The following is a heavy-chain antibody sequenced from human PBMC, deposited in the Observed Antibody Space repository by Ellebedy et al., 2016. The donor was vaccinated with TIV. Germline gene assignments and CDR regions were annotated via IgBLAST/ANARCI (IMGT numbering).Heavy chain of an antibody. CDR2: IDPEDDET. V-gene: IGHV1-24*01. J-gene: IGHJ4*02. CDR3: ATVFDGYRGLDY. Sequence: ASVKVSCKVSGYTLTELYMHWSRHAPGKGVEWVGGIDPEDDETIYAQKFQGRVTMTEDTSTDTAYMDLSSLRSEDTAVYYCATVFDGYRGLDYWGQGTLVTVSS. D-gene: IGHD5-24*01. CDR1: GYTLTELY.